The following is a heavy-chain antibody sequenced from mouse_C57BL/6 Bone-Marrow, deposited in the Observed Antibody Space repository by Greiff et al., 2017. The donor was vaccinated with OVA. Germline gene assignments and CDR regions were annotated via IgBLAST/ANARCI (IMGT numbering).Heavy chain of an antibody. CDR2: IDPSDSYT. CDR3: ARGPHYYGSSYDFFAY. Sequence: QVQMQQPGAELVRPGTSVKLSCKASGYTFTSYWMHWVKQRPGQGLEWIGVIDPSDSYTNYNQKFKGKATLTVDTSSSTAYMQLSSLTSEDSAVYYCARGPHYYGSSYDFFAYWGQGTLVTVSA. D-gene: IGHD1-1*01. V-gene: IGHV1-59*01. J-gene: IGHJ3*01. CDR1: GYTFTSYW.